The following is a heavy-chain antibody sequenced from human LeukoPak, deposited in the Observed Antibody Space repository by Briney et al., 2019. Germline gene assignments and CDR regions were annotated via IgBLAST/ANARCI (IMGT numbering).Heavy chain of an antibody. V-gene: IGHV1-8*03. J-gene: IGHJ3*02. D-gene: IGHD6-19*01. CDR2: MNPNSGNT. Sequence: ASVKVSCKASGYTFTSYDINWVRQATGQGLEWMGWMNPNSGNTGYAQKFQGRVTITRNTSISTAYMELSSLRAEDTAVYYCAKDPLYSSGWGDAFDIWGQGTMVTVSS. CDR3: AKDPLYSSGWGDAFDI. CDR1: GYTFTSYD.